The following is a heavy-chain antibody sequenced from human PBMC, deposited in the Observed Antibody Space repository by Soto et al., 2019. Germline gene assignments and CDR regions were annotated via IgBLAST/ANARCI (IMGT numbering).Heavy chain of an antibody. V-gene: IGHV3-23*01. CDR3: AKDWAGQQLVPYDAFDI. J-gene: IGHJ3*02. CDR2: ISGSGGST. D-gene: IGHD6-13*01. Sequence: GGSLRLSCAASGFTFSSYAMSWVRQAPGKGLEWVSAISGSGGSTYYADSVKGRFTISRDNSKNTLYLQMNSLRAEDTAVYYCAKDWAGQQLVPYDAFDIWGQGTMVTVSS. CDR1: GFTFSSYA.